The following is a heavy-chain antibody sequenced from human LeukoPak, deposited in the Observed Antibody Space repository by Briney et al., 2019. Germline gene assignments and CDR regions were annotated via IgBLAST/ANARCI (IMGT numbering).Heavy chain of an antibody. J-gene: IGHJ4*02. Sequence: ASVKVSCKASGYTFTSYGISWVRQAPGQGLEWMGRIGAYNGNTNYAQKLQGRVTMTTDTSTSTAYMELRSLRSDDTAVYYCARDRGGGDFWSGYYPAARSLYYWGQGTLVTVSS. CDR3: ARDRGGGDFWSGYYPAARSLYY. V-gene: IGHV1-18*01. D-gene: IGHD3-3*01. CDR2: IGAYNGNT. CDR1: GYTFTSYG.